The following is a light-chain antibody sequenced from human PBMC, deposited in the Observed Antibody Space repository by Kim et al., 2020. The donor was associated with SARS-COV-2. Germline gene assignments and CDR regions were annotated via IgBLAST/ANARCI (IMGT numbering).Light chain of an antibody. J-gene: IGLJ1*01. CDR1: SSDVGGYDY. Sequence: ALTQPASVSGSPGQSITISCTGTSSDVGGYDYVSWYQQRPGEAPKVMIYDVSNRPSGVSDRFSGSKSGNTASLTISGLQAEDEADYYCSSYTSSSLYVFGTGTKVTVL. V-gene: IGLV2-14*01. CDR3: SSYTSSSLYV. CDR2: DVS.